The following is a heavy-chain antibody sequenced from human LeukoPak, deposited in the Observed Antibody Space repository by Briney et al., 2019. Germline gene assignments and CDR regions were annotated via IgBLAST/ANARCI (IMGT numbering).Heavy chain of an antibody. V-gene: IGHV1-69*13. Sequence: GASVKVSCKASGGTFSSYAISWVRQAPGQGLEWMGGIIPIFGTANYAQKFQGRVTITADESTSTAYMELSSLRSEDTAVYYCARDGRYFDWSPTYYYYYYMDVWGKGTTVTVSS. D-gene: IGHD3-9*01. CDR1: GGTFSSYA. CDR3: ARDGRYFDWSPTYYYYYYMDV. J-gene: IGHJ6*03. CDR2: IIPIFGTA.